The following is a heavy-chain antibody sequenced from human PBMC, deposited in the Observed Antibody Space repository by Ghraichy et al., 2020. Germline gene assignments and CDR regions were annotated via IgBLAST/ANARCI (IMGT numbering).Heavy chain of an antibody. D-gene: IGHD3-16*01. CDR2: INPDSGGT. Sequence: ASVKVSCRASGYTFTNYYIHWMRQAPGQGLEWMGRINPDSGGTNYALKFQGRVTMTRDKSITTVYMELTSVRSDDTALYYCARVGSVGVDSFDMWGQGTAVTVSS. V-gene: IGHV1-2*06. J-gene: IGHJ3*02. CDR3: ARVGSVGVDSFDM. CDR1: GYTFTNYY.